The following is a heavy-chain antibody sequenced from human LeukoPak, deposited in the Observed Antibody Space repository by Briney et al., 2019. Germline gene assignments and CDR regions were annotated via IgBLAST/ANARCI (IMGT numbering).Heavy chain of an antibody. V-gene: IGHV4-4*07. Sequence: SETLSLTCTVSGGSISSYYWSWIRQPAGKGLEWIGRIYTSGSTNYNPSLKSRVTMSVDTSKNQFSLKLSSVTAADTAVYYCARDNVVVTAIPFDYWGQATLVTVSS. CDR2: IYTSGST. D-gene: IGHD2-21*02. CDR3: ARDNVVVTAIPFDY. J-gene: IGHJ4*02. CDR1: GGSISSYY.